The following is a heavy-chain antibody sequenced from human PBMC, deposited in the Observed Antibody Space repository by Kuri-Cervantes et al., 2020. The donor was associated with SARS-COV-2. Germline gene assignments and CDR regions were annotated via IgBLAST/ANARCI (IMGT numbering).Heavy chain of an antibody. J-gene: IGHJ4*02. V-gene: IGHV1-8*01. CDR1: GYTFTSYD. CDR2: MNPNSGNT. D-gene: IGHD3-10*01. CDR3: ARGPGAAGSGDY. Sequence: ASVKVSCKASGYTFTSYDINWVRQAAGQGLEWMGWMNPNSGNTGYAQKFQGRVTMTRNTSISTAYMELSSLRSEGTAVYYCARGPGAAGSGDYWGQGTLVTVSS.